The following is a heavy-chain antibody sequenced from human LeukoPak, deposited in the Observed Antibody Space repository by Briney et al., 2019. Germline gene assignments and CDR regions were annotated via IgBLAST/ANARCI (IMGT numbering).Heavy chain of an antibody. V-gene: IGHV5-51*01. CDR2: IYPGDSDT. CDR1: GYSFTSYW. Sequence: GESLKISCKGSGYSFTSYWIGWVRQMPGNGLEWMGIIYPGDSDTRYSPSFQGQVTISADKSISTAYLQWSSLKASDTAMYYCARQIWFGAYYYGMDVWGQGTTVTVSS. D-gene: IGHD3-10*01. CDR3: ARQIWFGAYYYGMDV. J-gene: IGHJ6*02.